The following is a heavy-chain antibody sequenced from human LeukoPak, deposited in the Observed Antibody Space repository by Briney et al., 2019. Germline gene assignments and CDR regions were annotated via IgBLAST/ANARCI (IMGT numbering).Heavy chain of an antibody. J-gene: IGHJ5*02. Sequence: PSETLSLTCTVSGGSISSYYWSWIRQPAGKGLEWIGRIYTSGSTNYNPSLKSRVTMSVDTSKNQFSLKLNSVTAADTAVYYCARESGSYLWRSWLNPWGQGTLVTVSS. CDR1: GGSISSYY. D-gene: IGHD3-16*01. V-gene: IGHV4-4*07. CDR3: ARESGSYLWRSWLNP. CDR2: IYTSGST.